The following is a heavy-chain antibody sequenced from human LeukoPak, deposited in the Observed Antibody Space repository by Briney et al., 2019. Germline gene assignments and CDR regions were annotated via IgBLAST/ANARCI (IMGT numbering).Heavy chain of an antibody. CDR3: ARDKIVGPTYYDY. J-gene: IGHJ4*02. CDR1: GFTFSDYA. D-gene: IGHD1-26*01. Sequence: GGSLRLSCTASGFTFSDYAMSWVRQAPGKGPEWVANIKEDGSEKYYVDSVKGRFTISRDNAKNSLSLQMNSLRAEDTAVYYCARDKIVGPTYYDYWGQGTLVTVSS. CDR2: IKEDGSEK. V-gene: IGHV3-7*03.